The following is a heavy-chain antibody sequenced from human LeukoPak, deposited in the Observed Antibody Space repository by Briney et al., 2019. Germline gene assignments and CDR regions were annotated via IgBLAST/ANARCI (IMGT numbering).Heavy chain of an antibody. CDR3: ARGGYDFWSGYSSNWFDP. CDR2: INHSGST. Sequence: PSETLSLTCAVYGGSFSGYYWSWIRQPPGKGLEWIGEINHSGSTNYNPSLKSRVTISVDMSKNQFSLKLSSVTAADTAVYYCARGGYDFWSGYSSNWFDPWGQGTLVTVSS. V-gene: IGHV4-34*01. CDR1: GGSFSGYY. D-gene: IGHD3-3*01. J-gene: IGHJ5*02.